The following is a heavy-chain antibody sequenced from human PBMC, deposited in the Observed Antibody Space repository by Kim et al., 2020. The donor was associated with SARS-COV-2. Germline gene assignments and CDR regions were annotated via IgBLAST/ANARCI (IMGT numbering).Heavy chain of an antibody. CDR1: GGSFSGYY. D-gene: IGHD3-16*02. CDR3: ARAMITFGGVIVITPYYYYGMDV. Sequence: SETLSLTCAVYGGSFSGYYWSWIRQPPAKGLEWIGEINHSGSTNYNPSLKSRVTISVDTSKNQFSLKLSSVTAADTAVYYCARAMITFGGVIVITPYYYYGMDVWGQGTTVTVSS. J-gene: IGHJ6*02. CDR2: INHSGST. V-gene: IGHV4-34*01.